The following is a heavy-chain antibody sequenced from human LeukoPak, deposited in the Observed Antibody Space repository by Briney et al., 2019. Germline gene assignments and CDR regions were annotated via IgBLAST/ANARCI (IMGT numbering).Heavy chain of an antibody. J-gene: IGHJ3*02. CDR2: IYHSGST. Sequence: SETLSLTCAVSGGSISSGGYSWSWIRQPPGTGLEWIGYIYHSGSTYYNPSLKSRVTISVDRSKNQFSLKLSSVTAADTAVYYCARNYYDSSGYYPVAFDIWGQGTMVTVSS. CDR3: ARNYYDSSGYYPVAFDI. D-gene: IGHD3-22*01. V-gene: IGHV4-30-2*01. CDR1: GGSISSGGYS.